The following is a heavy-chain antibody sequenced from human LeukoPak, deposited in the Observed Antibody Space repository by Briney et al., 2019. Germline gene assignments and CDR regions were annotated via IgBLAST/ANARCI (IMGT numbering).Heavy chain of an antibody. D-gene: IGHD3-3*01. Sequence: GGSLRLSCEASEFTLSTGFTYSNYWMSWVRQAPGKGLQWVANIKQDGSDKYYVDSVKGRFVISRDNAKNSLYLQMNSLRAEDTAVYYCARDEYEYDFWSGYMGWFDPWGQGTLVTVSS. CDR1: EFTLSTGFTYSNYW. CDR2: IKQDGSDK. CDR3: ARDEYEYDFWSGYMGWFDP. J-gene: IGHJ5*02. V-gene: IGHV3-7*01.